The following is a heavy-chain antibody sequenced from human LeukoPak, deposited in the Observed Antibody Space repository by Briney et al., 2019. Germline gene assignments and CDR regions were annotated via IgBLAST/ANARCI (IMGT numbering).Heavy chain of an antibody. CDR2: AYFNGIT. CDR1: GVSITSHF. D-gene: IGHD3-10*01. V-gene: IGHV4-59*11. Sequence: PSETLSLTCTVSGVSITSHFWSWIRQSPGQGLEWIGYAYFNGITNYNPSLKSRVTITVDTSKNQFSLRLSSVTAAGTAVYYCARDEGSPGALDHWGQGTLVTVSS. J-gene: IGHJ4*02. CDR3: ARDEGSPGALDH.